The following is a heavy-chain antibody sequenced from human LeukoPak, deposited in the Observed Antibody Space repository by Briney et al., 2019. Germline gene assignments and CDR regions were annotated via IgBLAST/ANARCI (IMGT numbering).Heavy chain of an antibody. CDR3: AGRRGVWFGELFYYYYYYMDV. CDR1: GGSFSGYY. Sequence: SETLSLTCAVYGGSFSGYYWSWIRQPPGKGLEWIGEINHSGSTNYNPSLKSRVTISVDTSKNQFSLKLSSVTAADTAVYYCAGRRGVWFGELFYYYYYYMDVWGKGTTVTVSS. CDR2: INHSGST. J-gene: IGHJ6*03. D-gene: IGHD3-10*01. V-gene: IGHV4-34*01.